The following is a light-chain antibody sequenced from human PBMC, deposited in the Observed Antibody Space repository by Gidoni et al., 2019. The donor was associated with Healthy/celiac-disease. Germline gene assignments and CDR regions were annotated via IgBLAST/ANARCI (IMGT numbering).Light chain of an antibody. CDR2: GKN. CDR3: NSRDSSGNHWV. V-gene: IGLV3-19*01. Sequence: SSELTQYPAVSVALGPTVRITCQGDSLRSYYASWYQQKPGQAPVLVSYGKNNRPSGIPDRFSGSSSGNTASLTITGAQAEDEADYYCNSRDSSGNHWVFGGGTKLTVL. CDR1: SLRSYY. J-gene: IGLJ3*02.